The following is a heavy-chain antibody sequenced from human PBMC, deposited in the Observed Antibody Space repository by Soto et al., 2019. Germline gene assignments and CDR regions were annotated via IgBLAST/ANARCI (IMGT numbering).Heavy chain of an antibody. CDR3: ARGRIVSSLRTPNFDY. CDR2: INHSGST. V-gene: IGHV4-34*01. CDR1: GGSFSGYY. D-gene: IGHD6-13*01. Sequence: QVQLQQWGAGLLKPSETLSLTCAVYGGSFSGYYWSWIRQPPGKGLEWIGEINHSGSTNYNPSLKSRVTISLDTSKNQFTLKLTSVTAADTAVYYCARGRIVSSLRTPNFDYWGQGTLVTVSS. J-gene: IGHJ4*02.